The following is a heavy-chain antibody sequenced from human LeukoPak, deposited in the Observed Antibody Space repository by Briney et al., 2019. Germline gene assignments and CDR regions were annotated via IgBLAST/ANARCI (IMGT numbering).Heavy chain of an antibody. D-gene: IGHD4-17*01. V-gene: IGHV3-74*01. CDR3: ARDVYGDYVDY. CDR1: GFTFSSYW. Sequence: TGGSLRLSCAASGFTFSSYWMHWVRQAPGKGLVWVSRINSDGSSTSYADSVKGRFTISRDNAKNTLYLQMNSLRAADTAVYYCARDVYGDYVDYWGQGTLVTVSS. CDR2: INSDGSST. J-gene: IGHJ4*02.